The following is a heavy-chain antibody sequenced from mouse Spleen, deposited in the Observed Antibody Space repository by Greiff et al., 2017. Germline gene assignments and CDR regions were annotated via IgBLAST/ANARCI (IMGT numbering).Heavy chain of an antibody. J-gene: IGHJ1*01. D-gene: IGHD1-1*01. CDR2: ISNLAYSI. V-gene: IGHV5-15*02. CDR1: GFTFSDYG. CDR3: AREGDYYGTSDWYFDV. Sequence: EVKLVESGGGLVQPGGSRKLSCAASGFTFSDYGMAWVRQAPGKGPEWVAFISNLAYSIYYADTVTGRFTISRENAKNTLYLEMSSLRSEDTAMYYCAREGDYYGTSDWYFDVWGAGTTVTVSS.